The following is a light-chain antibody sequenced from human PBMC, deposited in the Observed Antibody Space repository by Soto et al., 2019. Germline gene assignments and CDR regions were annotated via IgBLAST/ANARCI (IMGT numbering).Light chain of an antibody. CDR2: EVS. CDR3: SSYTSSSIGV. J-gene: IGLJ1*01. CDR1: SSDVGGYNY. Sequence: QSVLTQPASVSGSPGQSITISCTGTSSDVGGYNYVSWYQQHPGKAPKLMIYEVSNRPSGVSNRFSGSKSGNTASLTISGLQAEDEADYYCSSYTSSSIGVFGTGTQLTVL. V-gene: IGLV2-14*01.